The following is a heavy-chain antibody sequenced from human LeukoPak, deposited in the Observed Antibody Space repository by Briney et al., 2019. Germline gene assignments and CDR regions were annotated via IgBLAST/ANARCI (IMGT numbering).Heavy chain of an antibody. J-gene: IGHJ1*01. V-gene: IGHV1-69*01. CDR1: GGTFSSYA. Sequence: SVKVSCKASGGTFSSYAISWVRQAPGQGLEWMGGIIPIFGTANYAQKFRGRVTITADESTSTAYMELSSLRSEDTAVYYCARRDYYDSSGYYYPEYFQHWGQGTLVTVSS. D-gene: IGHD3-22*01. CDR3: ARRDYYDSSGYYYPEYFQH. CDR2: IIPIFGTA.